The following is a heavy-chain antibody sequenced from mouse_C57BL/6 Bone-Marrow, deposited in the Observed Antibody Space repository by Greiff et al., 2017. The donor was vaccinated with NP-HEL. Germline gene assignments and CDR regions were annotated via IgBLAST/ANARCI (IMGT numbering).Heavy chain of an antibody. V-gene: IGHV1-15*01. CDR2: IDPETGGT. CDR3: TRAYYYSSSHYYAMDY. J-gene: IGHJ4*01. Sequence: QVQLQQSGAELVRPGASVTLSCKASGYKFTDYEMHWVKQTPVHGLEWIGAIDPETGGTAYNQKFKGKAILTADKSSSTAYMELRSLTSDDSAVDYCTRAYYYSSSHYYAMDYWGQGTSVTVSS. CDR1: GYKFTDYE. D-gene: IGHD1-1*01.